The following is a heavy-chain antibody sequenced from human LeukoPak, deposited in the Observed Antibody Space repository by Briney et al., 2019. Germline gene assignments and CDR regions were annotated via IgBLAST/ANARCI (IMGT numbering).Heavy chain of an antibody. CDR1: GESLNSYY. J-gene: IGHJ1*01. D-gene: IGHD5/OR15-5a*01. V-gene: IGHV4-34*12. CDR2: IFDGKTI. CDR3: ASGAWSTRLKS. Sequence: PSETLSLTCAVYGESLNSYYWSWIRQSPGKGLEWIGDIFDGKTINYNPSLKSRVTISAVTSSQQFSLSLKSVTAADTAVYFCASGAWSTRLKSWVQGALVIVSS.